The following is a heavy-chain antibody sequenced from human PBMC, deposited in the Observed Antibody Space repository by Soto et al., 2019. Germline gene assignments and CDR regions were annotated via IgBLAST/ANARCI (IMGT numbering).Heavy chain of an antibody. Sequence: GGSLRLSCSTSGFTFSTYAMNWVRQAPGKGLEWVSALSGSGGSTYYADSVKGRFTISRDNSKNTLYLQMNSLRAEDTAVYYCAKDSGGKFDPWGQGTLVTVSS. CDR2: LSGSGGST. V-gene: IGHV3-23*01. D-gene: IGHD2-8*02. CDR1: GFTFSTYA. J-gene: IGHJ5*02. CDR3: AKDSGGKFDP.